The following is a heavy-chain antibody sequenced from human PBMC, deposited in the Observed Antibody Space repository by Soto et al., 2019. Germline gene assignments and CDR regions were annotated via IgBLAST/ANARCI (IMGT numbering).Heavy chain of an antibody. V-gene: IGHV1-8*01. J-gene: IGHJ6*03. CDR1: GYTFTSYD. CDR3: ARGAFRSISLYDPLGYYYYYMDV. CDR2: MNPNSGNT. D-gene: IGHD6-13*01. Sequence: ASVKVSCKASGYTFTSYDINWVRQATGQGLEWMGWMNPNSGNTGYAQKFQGRVTMTRNTSISTAYMELSSLRSEDTAVYYCARGAFRSISLYDPLGYYYYYMDVWGKGTTVTVSS.